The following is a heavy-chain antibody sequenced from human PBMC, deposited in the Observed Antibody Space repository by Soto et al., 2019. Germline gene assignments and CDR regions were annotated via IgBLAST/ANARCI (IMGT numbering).Heavy chain of an antibody. J-gene: IGHJ6*02. CDR3: AAETTSYFYGMGV. CDR2: ISYDGSNK. V-gene: IGHV3-30*03. CDR1: GLTFSSSA. D-gene: IGHD1-1*01. Sequence: QVQLVESGGGVVQPGRSLRLSCAASGLTFSSSAMHWVRQAPGKGLEWVALISYDGSNKYYVDSVKGRFTISRDNSKNTFDLQMIRRREEDTAVYYCAAETTSYFYGMGVWGQGTTDTVSS.